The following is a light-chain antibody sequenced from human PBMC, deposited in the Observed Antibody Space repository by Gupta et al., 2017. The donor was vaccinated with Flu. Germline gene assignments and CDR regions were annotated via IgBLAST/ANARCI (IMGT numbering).Light chain of an antibody. CDR1: SSDVGGYNY. Sequence: VTISCTGTSSDVGGYNYVSWYQQHPGKAPKRMIYEVSKRPSGVPDRFSGSKSGNTASLTVSGLQAEDEADYYCSSYAGSNNLGVFGGGTKLTVL. CDR3: SSYAGSNNLGV. V-gene: IGLV2-8*01. CDR2: EVS. J-gene: IGLJ3*02.